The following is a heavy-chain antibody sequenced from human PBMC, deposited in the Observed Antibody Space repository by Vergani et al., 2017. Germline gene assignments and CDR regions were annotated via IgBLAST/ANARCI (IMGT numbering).Heavy chain of an antibody. J-gene: IGHJ5*02. CDR1: GGSISSSNW. D-gene: IGHD3-10*01. V-gene: IGHV4-4*03. CDR3: ARKYYYGSGSYYHGGWFDP. CDR2: IYHSGST. Sequence: QVQLQESGPGLVKPPGTLSLTCAVSGGSISSSNWWSWVRQPPGKGLEWIGEIYHSGSTNYNPSLKSRVTISVDKSKNQFSLKLSSVTAADTAVYYWARKYYYGSGSYYHGGWFDPWGQGTLVTVSS.